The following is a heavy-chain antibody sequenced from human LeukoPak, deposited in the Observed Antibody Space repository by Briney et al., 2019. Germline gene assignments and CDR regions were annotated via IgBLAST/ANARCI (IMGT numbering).Heavy chain of an antibody. J-gene: IGHJ6*03. Sequence: GGSLRLSCAASGFTFNNYAMSWVRQATGKGLEWVSTITGSGGSTYSADSVKGRLTISRDNSKNTLYLQMNSLRADDTALYYCARNQDSSWYYYYMDVWGKGTTVTVSS. V-gene: IGHV3-23*01. CDR2: ITGSGGST. D-gene: IGHD6-13*01. CDR1: GFTFNNYA. CDR3: ARNQDSSWYYYYMDV.